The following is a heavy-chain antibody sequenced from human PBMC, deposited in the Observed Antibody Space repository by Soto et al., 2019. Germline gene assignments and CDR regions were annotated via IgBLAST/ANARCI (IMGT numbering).Heavy chain of an antibody. CDR1: GFTFSAYS. D-gene: IGHD2-2*01. Sequence: EVQLVESGGALVQSGASLRLSCAASGFTFSAYSMNWVRQTPGGGLEWIAHIAGGGVPTYYADSVKGRFTISRDKGKNSLYLQMNNLKGEDSGIYYCTRASSYAFDHWGQGALVTVSS. V-gene: IGHV3-48*01. J-gene: IGHJ4*02. CDR2: IAGGGVPT. CDR3: TRASSYAFDH.